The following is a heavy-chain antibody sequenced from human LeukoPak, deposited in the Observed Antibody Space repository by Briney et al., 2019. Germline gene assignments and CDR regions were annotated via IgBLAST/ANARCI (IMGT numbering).Heavy chain of an antibody. J-gene: IGHJ4*02. CDR3: TTDRVLLWFGELSRDY. Sequence: PGGSLRLSCAASGFTFSNAWMSWVRQAPGKVLEWVGRIKSKTDGGTTDYAAPVKGRFTISRDDSKNTLYLQMNSVKTEDTAVYYCTTDRVLLWFGELSRDYWGQGTLVTVSS. D-gene: IGHD3-10*01. CDR1: GFTFSNAW. V-gene: IGHV3-15*01. CDR2: IKSKTDGGTT.